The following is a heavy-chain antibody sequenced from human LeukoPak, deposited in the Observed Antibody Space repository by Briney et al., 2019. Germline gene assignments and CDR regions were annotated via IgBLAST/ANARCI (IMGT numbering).Heavy chain of an antibody. V-gene: IGHV3-64*01. CDR1: GFTFSTYA. Sequence: DGSLTLSCAASGFTFSTYAMFWVRQAPGKGLEYVSAISNNGVGTYYANSVKGRFTISRDNSKNTLYLQVGSLRAEDMAVYYCARAQGSSGSPDYWGQGTLVSVSS. CDR3: ARAQGSSGSPDY. J-gene: IGHJ4*02. D-gene: IGHD3-22*01. CDR2: ISNNGVGT.